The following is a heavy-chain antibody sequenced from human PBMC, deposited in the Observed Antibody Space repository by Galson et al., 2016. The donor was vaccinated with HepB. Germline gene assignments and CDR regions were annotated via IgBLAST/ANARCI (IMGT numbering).Heavy chain of an antibody. D-gene: IGHD2-8*01. CDR1: GQRLSDYW. CDR2: IHAGDFDT. J-gene: IGHJ5*02. CDR3: ARRAYTMALMAGVWSDP. V-gene: IGHV5-51*01. Sequence: QSGAEVKKPGESLTISCYNSGQRLSDYWIGWVRQLPGKGLEWMGIIHAGDFDTRSSPSVQGQVTISADESTNMVYLQWKSLKASDTGMYYWARRAYTMALMAGVWSDPWGQGTLVTVSS.